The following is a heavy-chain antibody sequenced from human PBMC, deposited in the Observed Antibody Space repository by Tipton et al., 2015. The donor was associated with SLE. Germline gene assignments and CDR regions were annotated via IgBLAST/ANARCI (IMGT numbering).Heavy chain of an antibody. CDR2: IWYDGSNK. Sequence: SLRLSCAASGFTFSSYGMHWVRQAPGKGLEWVAVIWYDGSNKYYADSVKGRFTDSRDYAKNSLYLQMNRLRAEDTAVYYCAPLGYCSSTSCYLGALGYWGQGTQATVSS. V-gene: IGHV3-33*03. D-gene: IGHD2-2*01. CDR3: APLGYCSSTSCYLGALGY. J-gene: IGHJ4*02. CDR1: GFTFSSYG.